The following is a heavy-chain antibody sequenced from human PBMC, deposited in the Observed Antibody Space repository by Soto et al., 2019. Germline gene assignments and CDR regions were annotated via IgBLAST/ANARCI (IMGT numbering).Heavy chain of an antibody. CDR2: ISYDGNNK. D-gene: IGHD2-2*01. CDR3: ARGRLDTPALDY. CDR1: GFTFSPYA. J-gene: IGHJ4*02. Sequence: QVQLVESGGGVVQPGRSLRLSCAASGFTFSPYAMHWVRQAPGKGLEWVAVISYDGNNKNYADSVKGRLAISRDNSRNTLYLQMNSLRAEDTAVYYCARGRLDTPALDYWGQGTLVTVSS. V-gene: IGHV3-30*09.